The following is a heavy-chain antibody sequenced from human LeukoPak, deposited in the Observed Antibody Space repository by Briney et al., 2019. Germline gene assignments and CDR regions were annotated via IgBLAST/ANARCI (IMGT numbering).Heavy chain of an antibody. D-gene: IGHD6-6*01. CDR2: TYYRSKWYN. CDR3: ARSPIAARPYYYYYYMDV. J-gene: IGHJ6*03. CDR1: GDSVSSNSAA. V-gene: IGHV6-1*01. Sequence: SQTLSLTCAISGDSVSSNSAAWNWIRQSPSRGLEWLGRTYYRSKWYNDYAVSVRSRITINPDTSKNQFSLQLNSVTPEDTAVYYCARSPIAARPYYYYYYMDVWGKGTTVTVSS.